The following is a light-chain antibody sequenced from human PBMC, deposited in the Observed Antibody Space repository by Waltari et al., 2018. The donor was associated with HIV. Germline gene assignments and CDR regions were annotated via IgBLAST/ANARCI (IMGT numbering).Light chain of an antibody. CDR3: QQYNNWLT. V-gene: IGKV3-15*01. CDR2: DVS. Sequence: IVMTQSPATLSVSPGERATLSCRASQSVNTNLAWYQQKPGQAPRLLIYDVSTRATGIPARFSGSGSGIEFTLTISSLQSEDFAIYYCQQYNNWLTFGGGTKVEIK. J-gene: IGKJ4*01. CDR1: QSVNTN.